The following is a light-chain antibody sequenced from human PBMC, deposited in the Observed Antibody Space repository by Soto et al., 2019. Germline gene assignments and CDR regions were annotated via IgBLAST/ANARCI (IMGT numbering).Light chain of an antibody. V-gene: IGKV1-39*01. J-gene: IGKJ2*01. CDR2: TSG. CDR3: QQTYITPYT. CDR1: QRITTY. Sequence: IQMTQSPSSLSASVGDRVTITCRASQRITTYLNWYQQKPGEAPKLLISTSGTLQRGVPSRFSVSGAGTVFTLTSTALRPEDFATDFGQQTYITPYTFGQGTKLEIK.